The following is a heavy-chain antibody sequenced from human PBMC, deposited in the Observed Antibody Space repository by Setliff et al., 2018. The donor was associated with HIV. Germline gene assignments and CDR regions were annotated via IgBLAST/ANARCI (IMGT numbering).Heavy chain of an antibody. V-gene: IGHV1-69-2*01. CDR2: VDPQDGET. CDR1: GYTFSDSY. D-gene: IGHD1-1*01. CDR3: ASAGSGTRAPPRY. Sequence: ASVKVSCKASGYTFSDSYIHWVQQAPGRGLEWVGHVDPQDGETIYAEKFQGRVTITADTSTDTAYMELSSLRSEDTAVYYCASAGSGTRAPPRYWGQGTLVTVSS. J-gene: IGHJ4*02.